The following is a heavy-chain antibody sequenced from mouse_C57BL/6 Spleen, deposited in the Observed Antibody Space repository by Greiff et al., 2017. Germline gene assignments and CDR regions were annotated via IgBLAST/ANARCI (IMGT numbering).Heavy chain of an antibody. CDR2: IHPNSGST. CDR3: ARESMVTTRFAY. CDR1: GYTFTSYW. V-gene: IGHV1-64*01. Sequence: QVQLQQSGAELVKPGASVKLSCKASGYTFTSYWMHWVKQRPGQGLEWIGMIHPNSGSTNYNEKFKSKATLTVDKSSSTAYMQLSSLTSEDSAVYYCARESMVTTRFAYWGQGTLVTVSA. J-gene: IGHJ3*01. D-gene: IGHD2-2*01.